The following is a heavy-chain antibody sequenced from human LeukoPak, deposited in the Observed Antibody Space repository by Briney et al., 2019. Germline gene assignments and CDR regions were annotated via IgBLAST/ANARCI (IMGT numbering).Heavy chain of an antibody. D-gene: IGHD3-3*02. V-gene: IGHV3-23*01. J-gene: IGHJ3*02. CDR3: AKIRPPAYDI. CDR2: FSGSGGST. CDR1: GFSFSSHG. Sequence: GGTLRLSCAASGFSFSSHGMSWVRQAPGKGLECISGFSGSGGSTYYADSVKGRFTISRDNSKNTLYLQMNSLRAEDTAVYYCAKIRPPAYDIWGQGTMVTVSS.